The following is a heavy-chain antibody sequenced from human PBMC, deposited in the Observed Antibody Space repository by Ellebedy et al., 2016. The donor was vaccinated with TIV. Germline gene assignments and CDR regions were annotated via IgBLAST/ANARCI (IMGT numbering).Heavy chain of an antibody. Sequence: GGSLRLSXEASGFTFDDFTMHWVRQAPGKGLEWVSVISWDGGTIHYADSVKGRFTISRDNNKNSLYLQMDSLKSEDTAFYYCAKNLPVGEIPDHWGQGTLVTVSS. CDR1: GFTFDDFT. CDR3: AKNLPVGEIPDH. V-gene: IGHV3-43*01. D-gene: IGHD5-24*01. CDR2: ISWDGGTI. J-gene: IGHJ4*02.